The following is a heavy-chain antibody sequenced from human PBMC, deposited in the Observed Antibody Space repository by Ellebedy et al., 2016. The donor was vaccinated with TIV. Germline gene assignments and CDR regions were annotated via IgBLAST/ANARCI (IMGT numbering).Heavy chain of an antibody. Sequence: PGGSLRLSCEASGFTFSRYSMNWVRQAPGKGLQWVSALSGSGDNTYYADSVKGRFTISRDNSKNTLYLQMNSLRVDDTAVYYCAKEWLYFDILTGSAVLDSWGQGTLVTVSS. CDR3: AKEWLYFDILTGSAVLDS. V-gene: IGHV3-23*01. CDR2: LSGSGDNT. J-gene: IGHJ4*02. CDR1: GFTFSRYS. D-gene: IGHD3-9*01.